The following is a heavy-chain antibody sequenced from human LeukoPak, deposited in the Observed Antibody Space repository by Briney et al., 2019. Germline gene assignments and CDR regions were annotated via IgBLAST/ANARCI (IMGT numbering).Heavy chain of an antibody. CDR2: ISAYNGNT. Sequence: ASVKVSCXASGYTFTNYGISWVRQARGQGLEWMGWISAYNGNTNYAQKLQGRVTMTTDTSTSTAYMELRSLRSDDTAVYYCARAPATYYYDSSVGNWFDPWGQGTLVTVSS. V-gene: IGHV1-18*01. D-gene: IGHD3-22*01. CDR3: ARAPATYYYDSSVGNWFDP. CDR1: GYTFTNYG. J-gene: IGHJ5*02.